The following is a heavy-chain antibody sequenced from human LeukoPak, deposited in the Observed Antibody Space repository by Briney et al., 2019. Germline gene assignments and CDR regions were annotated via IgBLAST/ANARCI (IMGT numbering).Heavy chain of an antibody. CDR3: ARVERRDGYNLDY. J-gene: IGHJ4*02. D-gene: IGHD5-24*01. CDR1: GGSISSHY. Sequence: SETLSLTCTASGGSISSHYWSWIRQPPGKGLEWIGYIYYSGSTNYNPSLKSRVTISVDTSKNQFSLKLSSVTAADTAVYYCARVERRDGYNLDYWGQGTLVTVSS. CDR2: IYYSGST. V-gene: IGHV4-59*11.